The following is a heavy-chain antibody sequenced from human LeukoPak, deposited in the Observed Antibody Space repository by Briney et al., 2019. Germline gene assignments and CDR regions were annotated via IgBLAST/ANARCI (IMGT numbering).Heavy chain of an antibody. V-gene: IGHV4-39*07. Sequence: SETLSLTCTVSGGSISSSGYYWGWIRQPPGKGLEWIGSIYYSGSTNYNPSLKSRITISVDTPKNQFSLKLSSVTAADTAVYYCARTFRIVSYYGSGSYSDAFDIWGQGTMVTVSS. CDR2: IYYSGST. J-gene: IGHJ3*02. CDR1: GGSISSSGYY. CDR3: ARTFRIVSYYGSGSYSDAFDI. D-gene: IGHD3-10*01.